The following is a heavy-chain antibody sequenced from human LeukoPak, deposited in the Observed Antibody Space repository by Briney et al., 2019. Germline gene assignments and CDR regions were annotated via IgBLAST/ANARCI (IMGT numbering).Heavy chain of an antibody. CDR2: IYYSGST. J-gene: IGHJ4*02. CDR1: GGSISSYY. CDR3: ARDQGELLIDY. Sequence: SETLSLTCTVSGGSISSYYWSWIRQPPGKGLEWIGYIYYSGSTNYNPSLKSRVTIPVDTSKDQFSLKLSSVTAADTAVYYCARDQGELLIDYWGQGTLVTVSS. V-gene: IGHV4-59*01. D-gene: IGHD1-26*01.